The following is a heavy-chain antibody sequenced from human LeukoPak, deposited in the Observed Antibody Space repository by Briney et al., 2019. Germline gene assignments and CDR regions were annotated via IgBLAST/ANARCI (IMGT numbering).Heavy chain of an antibody. J-gene: IGHJ6*02. CDR3: ARDLVGRIAAAGDKGPYYYYGMDV. CDR2: IYYSGST. D-gene: IGHD6-13*01. Sequence: PSETLSLTCTVSGGSISSYYWSWIRQPPGKGLEWIGYIYYSGSTNYNPSLKSRVTISVDTSKNQFSLKLSSVTAADTAVYYCARDLVGRIAAAGDKGPYYYYGMDVWGQGTTVTVSS. CDR1: GGSISSYY. V-gene: IGHV4-59*01.